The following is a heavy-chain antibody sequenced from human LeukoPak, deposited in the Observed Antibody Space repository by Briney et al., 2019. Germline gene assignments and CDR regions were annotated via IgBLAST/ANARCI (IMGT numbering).Heavy chain of an antibody. J-gene: IGHJ4*02. V-gene: IGHV1-2*02. Sequence: GASVKVSCKASGYTFTGYYMHWVRQATGQGLEWMGWINPNSGGTNYAQKFQGRVTMTRDTSISTAYMELSRLRSDDTAVYYCAREDRYSSGWYADWGQGTLVTVSS. CDR3: AREDRYSSGWYAD. D-gene: IGHD6-19*01. CDR2: INPNSGGT. CDR1: GYTFTGYY.